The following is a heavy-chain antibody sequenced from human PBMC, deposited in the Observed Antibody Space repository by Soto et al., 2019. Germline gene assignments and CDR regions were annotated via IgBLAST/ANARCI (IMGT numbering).Heavy chain of an antibody. CDR2: IIPVLTIT. D-gene: IGHD2-21*02. V-gene: IGHV1-69*02. J-gene: IGHJ6*02. Sequence: QAQLVQSGAEVKKPGSSVRLSCSTSGGSFSSYTLNWVRQAPGQGLEWLGRIIPVLTITDYALKFRGRLTITAGKSSNTAYMELTSLRSDDTAVYYCARRRYCGADCYKNYYFGMDVWGQGTTVTVSS. CDR1: GGSFSSYT. CDR3: ARRRYCGADCYKNYYFGMDV.